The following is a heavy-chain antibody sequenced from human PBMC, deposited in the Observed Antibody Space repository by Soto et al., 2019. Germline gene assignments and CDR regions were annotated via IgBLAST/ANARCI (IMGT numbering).Heavy chain of an antibody. J-gene: IGHJ4*02. CDR3: ARGHRDGYRSGSLDS. D-gene: IGHD5-12*01. CDR2: IYYSGST. Sequence: SETLSLTCTVSGGSISSGGYYWSWIRQHPGKGLEWIGYIYYSGSTYYNPSLKSRVTISVDTSKNQFSLKLSSVTAADTAVYYCARGHRDGYRSGSLDSWGRGTLVTVS. V-gene: IGHV4-31*03. CDR1: GGSISSGGYY.